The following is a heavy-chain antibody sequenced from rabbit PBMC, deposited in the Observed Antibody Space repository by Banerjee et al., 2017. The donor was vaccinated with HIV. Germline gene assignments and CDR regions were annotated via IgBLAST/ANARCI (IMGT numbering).Heavy chain of an antibody. CDR3: ARRGSDWADDL. CDR1: GFSFSSSYY. V-gene: IGHV1S40*01. D-gene: IGHD4-1*01. Sequence: QSLEESGGDLVKPGASLTLTCTASGFSFSSSYYMCWVRQAPGKGPEWIACMHVGSGTTYYASWAKGRFTISKTSSTTVTLQMTSLTAADTATYFCARRGSDWADDLWGQGTLVTVS. CDR2: MHVGSGTT. J-gene: IGHJ3*01.